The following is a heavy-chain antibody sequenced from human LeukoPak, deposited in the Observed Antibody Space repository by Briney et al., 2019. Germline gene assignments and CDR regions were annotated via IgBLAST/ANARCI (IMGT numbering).Heavy chain of an antibody. CDR3: AKAFRIVGIGSPDDAFDV. Sequence: EPGGSLRLSCAGSGFTFNKYAMNWVRQPPGKGLEWVSSIAGTGGSTYYADSVKGRFTLSRGNSENTLYLQLNSLRAEDSAIYYCAKAFRIVGIGSPDDAFDVWGQGTVVTVSS. CDR2: IAGTGGST. V-gene: IGHV3-23*01. D-gene: IGHD1-26*01. J-gene: IGHJ3*01. CDR1: GFTFNKYA.